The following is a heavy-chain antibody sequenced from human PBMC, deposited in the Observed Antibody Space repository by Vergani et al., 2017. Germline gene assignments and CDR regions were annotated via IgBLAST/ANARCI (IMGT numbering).Heavy chain of an antibody. CDR1: GFTFGDYY. CDR2: IERDGTET. J-gene: IGHJ1*01. V-gene: IGHV3-7*01. D-gene: IGHD2-15*01. CDR3: ARISGGSAPYLHY. Sequence: EVHLEESGGGLVQPGGSLRLSCAASGFTFGDYYMAWIRLAPGKGLDWVASIERDGTETFYVDSVKGRFTISRDNAKTTLYLQMNSLRDEDRGVDYCARISGGSAPYLHYWGQGTLVTVAS.